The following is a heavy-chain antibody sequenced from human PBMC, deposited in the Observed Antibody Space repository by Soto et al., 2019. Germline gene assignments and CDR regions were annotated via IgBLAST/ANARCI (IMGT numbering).Heavy chain of an antibody. CDR2: INHSGST. Sequence: SETLSLTCAVYGGSFSGYYWSWIRQPPGKGLEWIGEINHSGSTNYNPSLKSRVTISVDTSKNQFSLKLSSVTAADTAVYYCARFVYDYVWGSYRSNLRFMDVWGQGTTVTVSS. V-gene: IGHV4-34*01. D-gene: IGHD3-16*02. CDR1: GGSFSGYY. J-gene: IGHJ6*02. CDR3: ARFVYDYVWGSYRSNLRFMDV.